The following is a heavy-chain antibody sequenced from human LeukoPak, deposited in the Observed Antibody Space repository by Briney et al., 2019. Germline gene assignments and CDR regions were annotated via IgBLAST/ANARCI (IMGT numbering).Heavy chain of an antibody. V-gene: IGHV4-31*03. CDR2: IYYSGST. D-gene: IGHD2-2*02. Sequence: SQTLSLTCTVSGGSISSGGYYWGWIRQHPGKGLEGIGYIYYSGSTYYNPSLKSRVTISVDTSKNQFSLKLSSVTAADTAVYYCARGEGCSSTSCYTTYWFDPWGQGTLVTVSS. CDR3: ARGEGCSSTSCYTTYWFDP. J-gene: IGHJ5*02. CDR1: GGSISSGGYY.